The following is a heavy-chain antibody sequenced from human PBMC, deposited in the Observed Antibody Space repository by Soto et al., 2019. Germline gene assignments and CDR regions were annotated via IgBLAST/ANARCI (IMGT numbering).Heavy chain of an antibody. CDR1: GFTFSSYG. V-gene: IGHV3-33*01. J-gene: IGHJ6*02. Sequence: QVQLVESGGGVVQPGRSLRLSCAASGFTFSSYGMHWVRQAPGKGLEWVAVIWYDGSNKYYADSVKGRFTISRDNSKNXLXLXASSVRAEDMGVYYWARVQGVVPSGDEFFCSCGMDVWGQGTTVSVS. CDR2: IWYDGSNK. D-gene: IGHD2-2*01. CDR3: ARVQGVVPSGDEFFCSCGMDV.